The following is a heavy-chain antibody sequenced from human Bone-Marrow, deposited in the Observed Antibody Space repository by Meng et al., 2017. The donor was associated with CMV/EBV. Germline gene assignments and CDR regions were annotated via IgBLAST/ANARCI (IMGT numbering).Heavy chain of an antibody. D-gene: IGHD6-6*01. J-gene: IGHJ3*02. V-gene: IGHV1-69*05. CDR2: IIPIFGTA. CDR1: EYTFIDHH. Sequence: SVKVSCKASEYTFIDHHMHWVRQAPGQGLEWMGGIIPIFGTANYAQKFQGRVTITTDESTSTAYMELSSLRSEDTAVYYCARLSRMIAARPWPAFDIWGQGTMVTVSS. CDR3: ARLSRMIAARPWPAFDI.